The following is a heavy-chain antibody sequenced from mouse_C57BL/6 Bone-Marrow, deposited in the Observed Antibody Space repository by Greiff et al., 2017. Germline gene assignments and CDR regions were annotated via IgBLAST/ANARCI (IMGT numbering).Heavy chain of an antibody. Sequence: EVQVVESGGGLVKPGGSLKLSCAASGFTFSSYAMSWVRQTPEKRLEWVATISDGGSYTYYQDNVKDRFTISRDNAKNNLYLQMSHLKSEDTAMDYCARLDDYAMDYWGQGTSVTVSS. CDR3: ARLDDYAMDY. CDR2: ISDGGSYT. V-gene: IGHV5-4*01. J-gene: IGHJ4*01. CDR1: GFTFSSYA.